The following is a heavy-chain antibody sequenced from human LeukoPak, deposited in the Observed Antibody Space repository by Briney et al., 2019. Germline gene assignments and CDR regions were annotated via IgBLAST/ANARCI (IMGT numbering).Heavy chain of an antibody. CDR1: GGSISSYY. CDR3: ARFKMTSVTD. CDR2: IFYSGST. D-gene: IGHD4-17*01. J-gene: IGHJ4*02. Sequence: SETLSLTCTVSGGSISSYYWSWIRQPPGKGLEWIGYIFYSGSTKYNPSLNSRVTISLDTSKNQFSLKLNSVTAADTAVYYCARFKMTSVTDWGQGTLVTVSS. V-gene: IGHV4-59*08.